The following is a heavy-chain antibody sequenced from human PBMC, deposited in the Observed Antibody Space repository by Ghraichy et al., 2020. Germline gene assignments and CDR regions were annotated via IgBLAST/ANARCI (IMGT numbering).Heavy chain of an antibody. CDR2: NSSSSSYI. D-gene: IGHD4-17*01. V-gene: IGHV3-21*01. CDR3: AREFYGDGGVDY. CDR1: GFTFSSYS. J-gene: IGHJ4*02. Sequence: GGSLRLSCAASGFTFSSYSMNWVRQAPGKGLEWVSSNSSSSSYIYYADSVKGRFTISRDNAKNSLYLQMNSLRAEDTAVYYCAREFYGDGGVDYWGQGTLVTVSS.